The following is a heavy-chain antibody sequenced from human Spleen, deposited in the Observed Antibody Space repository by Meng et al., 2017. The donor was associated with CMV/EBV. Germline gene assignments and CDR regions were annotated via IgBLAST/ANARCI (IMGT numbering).Heavy chain of an antibody. CDR2: MDPNNGIA. CDR3: ARDPGLPNGMSV. Sequence: ASVKVSCKASGYTFTRFDINWVRQATGQGLEWMGRMDPNNGIADYAQRFQGRVTMTRDTSISTAYMELSSLRTDDTAVYYCARDPGLPNGMSVWGQGTTVTVSS. J-gene: IGHJ6*01. V-gene: IGHV1-8*01. CDR1: GYTFTRFD. D-gene: IGHD5-12*01.